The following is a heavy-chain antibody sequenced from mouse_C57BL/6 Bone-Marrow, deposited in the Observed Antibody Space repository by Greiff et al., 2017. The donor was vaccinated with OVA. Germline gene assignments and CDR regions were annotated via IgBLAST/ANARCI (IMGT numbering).Heavy chain of an antibody. V-gene: IGHV7-4*01. CDR2: IRNKANGYTT. CDR3: VKASRYCYCSSWNY. D-gene: IGHD1-1*01. CDR1: GFPFTDYH. J-gene: IGHJ4*01. Sequence: EVKLVESGGGLVQPGASLRLSCAASGFPFTDYHMRWVRQPPGKAPAWLALIRNKANGYTTEYIASVKCRFTISRDKSQNILSLQMNTLRAEDIATYYCVKASRYCYCSSWNYWGQGPSVTVSS.